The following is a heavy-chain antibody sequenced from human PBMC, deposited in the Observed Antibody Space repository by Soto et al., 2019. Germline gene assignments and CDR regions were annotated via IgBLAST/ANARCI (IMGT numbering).Heavy chain of an antibody. CDR1: GGSISSYY. Sequence: SETLSLTCTVSGGSISSYYWSWIRQPPGKGLEWIGYIYYSGSTNYNPSLKSRVTISVDTSKNQFSLKLSSVTAADTAVYYCARGLSTGAVAGHLDYWGQGTLVTVSS. CDR3: ARGLSTGAVAGHLDY. CDR2: IYYSGST. J-gene: IGHJ4*02. D-gene: IGHD6-19*01. V-gene: IGHV4-59*01.